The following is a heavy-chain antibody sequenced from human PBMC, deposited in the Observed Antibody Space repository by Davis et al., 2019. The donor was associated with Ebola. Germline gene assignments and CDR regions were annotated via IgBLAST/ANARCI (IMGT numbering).Heavy chain of an antibody. CDR2: IYYSGST. V-gene: IGHV4-59*01. CDR3: ARAVGGFSYGMDD. J-gene: IGHJ6*02. D-gene: IGHD2-15*01. CDR1: GGSISSYY. Sequence: MPSETLSLTCTVSGGSISSYYWSWIRQPPGKGLEWIGYIYYSGSTNYNPSLKSRVTISVDTSKNQLSLKLSSVTAADTAVYYCARAVGGFSYGMDDWGQGTTVTVSS.